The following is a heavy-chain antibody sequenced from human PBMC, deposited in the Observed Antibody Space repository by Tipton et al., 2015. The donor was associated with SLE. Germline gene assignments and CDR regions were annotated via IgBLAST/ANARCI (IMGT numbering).Heavy chain of an antibody. D-gene: IGHD1-26*01. CDR2: ISSSSSYI. V-gene: IGHV3-21*01. CDR1: GFTFSSYS. J-gene: IGHJ6*03. Sequence: FLRLSCAASGFTFSSYSMNWVRQAPGKGLEWVSSISSSSSYIYYADSVKGRFTISRDNAKNSLYLQMNSPRAEDTAVYYCARDPREPSHHYMDVWGKGTTVTVSS. CDR3: ARDPREPSHHYMDV.